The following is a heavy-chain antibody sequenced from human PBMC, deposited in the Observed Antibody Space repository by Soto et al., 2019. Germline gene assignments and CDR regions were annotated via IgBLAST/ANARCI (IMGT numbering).Heavy chain of an antibody. V-gene: IGHV3-30-3*01. CDR2: ISYDGSNK. CDR3: ARDPYGDSAYFDL. J-gene: IGHJ2*01. D-gene: IGHD4-17*01. Sequence: QVQLVESGGGVVQPGRSLRLSCAASGFTFSSYAMHWVRQAPGKGLEWVAVISYDGSNKYYADSVKGRFTISRDNSKNPLYLQMNSLRAEDTAVYYCARDPYGDSAYFDLWGRGTLVTVSS. CDR1: GFTFSSYA.